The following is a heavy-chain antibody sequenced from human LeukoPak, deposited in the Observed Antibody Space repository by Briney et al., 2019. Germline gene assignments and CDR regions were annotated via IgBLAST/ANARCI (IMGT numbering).Heavy chain of an antibody. CDR1: GSTFSSFA. CDR2: ITGSGYDT. J-gene: IGHJ4*02. V-gene: IGHV3-23*01. D-gene: IGHD4-17*01. Sequence: GGSLRLSCAASGSTFSSFAMSWVRQAPGKGLEWLSVITGSGYDTNSADSVKGRFTISRDNSKNTLYLQMNSLRAEDTAVYYCARNLRVSSHYGSDYWGQGTLVTVSS. CDR3: ARNLRVSSHYGSDY.